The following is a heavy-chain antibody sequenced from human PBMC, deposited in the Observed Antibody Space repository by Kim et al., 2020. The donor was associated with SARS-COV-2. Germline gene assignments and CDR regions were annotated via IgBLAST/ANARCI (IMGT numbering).Heavy chain of an antibody. D-gene: IGHD2-8*01. J-gene: IGHJ4*02. Sequence: ASVKVSCKASGYTLTTYAMNWVRQAPGQGLEWMGWINTNTGNPTYAQGLTGRFVFSLDTSVSTAYLQISSLKAEDTAVYYCARERGGRFCSNGLCLDYWGQGTLVTVSS. CDR1: GYTLTTYA. CDR3: ARERGGRFCSNGLCLDY. V-gene: IGHV7-4-1*02. CDR2: INTNTGNP.